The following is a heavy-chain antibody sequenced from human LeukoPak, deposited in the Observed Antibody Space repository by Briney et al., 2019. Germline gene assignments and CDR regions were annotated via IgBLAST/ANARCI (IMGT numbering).Heavy chain of an antibody. D-gene: IGHD5-18*01. CDR3: ARDPEYTYGYFDY. CDR1: EFTFSNYA. V-gene: IGHV3-23*01. Sequence: PGGSLRLSCAASEFTFSNYAMSWLRQAPGKAREWVSAISGNGGGAYYADSVKGRFTISRDNSKNTLYLDMKSLRAEDTAIYYCARDPEYTYGYFDYWGQGTQVTVSS. J-gene: IGHJ4*02. CDR2: ISGNGGGA.